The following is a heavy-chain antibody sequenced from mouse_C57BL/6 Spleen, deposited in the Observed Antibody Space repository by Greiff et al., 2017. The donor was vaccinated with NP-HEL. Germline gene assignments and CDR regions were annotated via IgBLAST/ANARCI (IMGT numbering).Heavy chain of an antibody. D-gene: IGHD3-2*02. CDR2: IDPSDSYT. J-gene: IGHJ2*01. Sequence: QVQLQQPGAELVRPGTSVKLSCKASGYTFTSYWMHWVKQRPGQGLEWIGVIDPSDSYTNYNQKFKGKATLTVDTSSSTAYMQLSSLTSEDSAVYYCARRVGQLRLPYYFDYWGQGTTLTVSS. CDR1: GYTFTSYW. CDR3: ARRVGQLRLPYYFDY. V-gene: IGHV1-59*01.